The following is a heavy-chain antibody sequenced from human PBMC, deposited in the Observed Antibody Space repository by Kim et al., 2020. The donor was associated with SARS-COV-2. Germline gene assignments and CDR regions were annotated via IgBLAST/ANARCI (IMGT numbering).Heavy chain of an antibody. J-gene: IGHJ3*02. V-gene: IGHV4-59*01. CDR1: GGSISSYY. Sequence: SETLSLTCTVSGGSISSYYWSWIRQPPGKGLEWIGYIYYSGSTNYNPSLKSRVTISVDTSKNQFSPKLSSVTAADTAVYYCARDRPGYYDSSGYYGAFDIWGQRTMVTVSS. CDR2: IYYSGST. D-gene: IGHD3-22*01. CDR3: ARDRPGYYDSSGYYGAFDI.